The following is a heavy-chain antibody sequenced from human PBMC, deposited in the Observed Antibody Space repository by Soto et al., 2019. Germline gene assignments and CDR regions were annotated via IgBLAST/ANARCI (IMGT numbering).Heavy chain of an antibody. D-gene: IGHD6-6*01. CDR2: ISYDGSNK. CDR1: GFTFSSYA. J-gene: IGHJ6*02. V-gene: IGHV3-30-3*01. Sequence: GSLRLSCAASGFTFSSYAMHWVRQAPGKGLEWVAVISYDGSNKYYADSVKGRFTISRDNSKNTLYLQMNSLRAEDTAVYYCARGLWARLYYYYYGMDVWGQGTTVTVSS. CDR3: ARGLWARLYYYYYGMDV.